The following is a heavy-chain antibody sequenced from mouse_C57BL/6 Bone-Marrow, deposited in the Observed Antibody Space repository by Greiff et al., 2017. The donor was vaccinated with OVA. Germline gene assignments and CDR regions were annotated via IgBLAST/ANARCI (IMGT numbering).Heavy chain of an antibody. CDR2: IHPNSGST. CDR1: GYTFTSYW. J-gene: IGHJ2*01. CDR3: ARRGYYYGSRGDFDY. D-gene: IGHD1-1*01. V-gene: IGHV1-64*01. Sequence: QVQLKQPGAELVKPGASVKLSCKASGYTFTSYWMHWVKQRPGQGLEWIGMIHPNSGSTNYNEKFKSKATLTVDKSSSTAYMQLSSLTSEDSAVYYCARRGYYYGSRGDFDYWGQGTTLTVSS.